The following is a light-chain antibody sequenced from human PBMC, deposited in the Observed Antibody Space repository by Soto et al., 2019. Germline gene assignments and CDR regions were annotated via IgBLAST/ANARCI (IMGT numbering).Light chain of an antibody. Sequence: QSVLTQSPAASASLGASVKLTCTLSSAHTNYAIAWHQQRPDKGPRYLMKLNGDGSQTKGGGIPDRFSGSSSGAERYLTISSLQSEDEADYYCQTWGTGTVVFGGGTQLTVL. CDR2: LNGDGSQ. J-gene: IGLJ2*01. V-gene: IGLV4-69*02. CDR1: SAHTNYA. CDR3: QTWGTGTVV.